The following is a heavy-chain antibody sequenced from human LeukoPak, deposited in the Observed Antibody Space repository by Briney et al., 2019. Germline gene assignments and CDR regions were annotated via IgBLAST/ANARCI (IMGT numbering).Heavy chain of an antibody. CDR3: AKDRKGDYYFDY. CDR1: GFTFSDYY. Sequence: GGSLRLSCAASGFTFSDYYMTWVRQAPGKGLEWLSYITNRGDTVFYADSVKGRFTISRDNSKNTLYLQMNGLRAEDTAVYYCAKDRKGDYYFDYWGQGTLVTVSS. J-gene: IGHJ4*02. D-gene: IGHD3-16*01. CDR2: ITNRGDTV. V-gene: IGHV3-11*01.